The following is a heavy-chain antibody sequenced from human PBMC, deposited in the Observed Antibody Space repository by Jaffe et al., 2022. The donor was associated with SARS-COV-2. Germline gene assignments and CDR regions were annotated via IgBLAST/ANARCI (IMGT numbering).Heavy chain of an antibody. D-gene: IGHD2-2*01. CDR2: IRSKTDGGTT. Sequence: EVQLVESGGGLVKPGGSLRLSCAASGFTFSNAWMNWVRQAPGKGLEWVGRIRSKTDGGTTDYTTPVQGRFTISRDDSKSILYLQMNSLKSEDTAVYYCARGVPAAPVPVFWGHGTLVIVSS. V-gene: IGHV3-15*01. CDR1: GFTFSNAW. J-gene: IGHJ4*01. CDR3: ARGVPAAPVPVF.